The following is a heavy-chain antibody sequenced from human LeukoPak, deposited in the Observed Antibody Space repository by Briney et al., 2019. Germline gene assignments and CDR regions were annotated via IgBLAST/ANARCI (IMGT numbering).Heavy chain of an antibody. CDR2: IKQDETEK. CDR1: GFTFSSYA. CDR3: ARDQSSWGNYGLDV. D-gene: IGHD3-16*01. J-gene: IGHJ6*02. Sequence: GGSLRLSCAASGFTFSSYAMSWVRQAPGKGLELVANIKQDETEKSYVDSVKGRFTISRDNAKSLLYLEMNSLRADDTALYYCARDQSSWGNYGLDVWGRGTTVTVS. V-gene: IGHV3-7*01.